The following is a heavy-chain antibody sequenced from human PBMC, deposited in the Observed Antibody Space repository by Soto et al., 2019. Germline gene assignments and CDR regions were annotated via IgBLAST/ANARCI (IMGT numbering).Heavy chain of an antibody. CDR1: GFSLSTNGVG. D-gene: IGHD3-22*01. CDR3: AQRNGYLWS. J-gene: IGHJ4*02. V-gene: IGHV2-5*02. CDR2: IFWDDDK. Sequence: SGPTLVNPTQTLTLTCSFSGFSLSTNGVGVGWVRQPPGKALEWLALIFWDDDKRYSPSLKTRLTITKDTSKNQVVLTMTNMDPVDTATYYCAQRNGYLWSWGQGTLVTVSS.